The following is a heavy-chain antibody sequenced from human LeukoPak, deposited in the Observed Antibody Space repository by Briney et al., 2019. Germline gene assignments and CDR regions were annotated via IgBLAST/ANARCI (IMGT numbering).Heavy chain of an antibody. D-gene: IGHD3-16*02. CDR1: GFTFSSYA. V-gene: IGHV3-23*01. CDR3: ARRSGTSPGNVWGSYRSRQNTEYYFDY. J-gene: IGHJ4*02. Sequence: PGGSLRLSCAASGFTFSSYAMSWVRQAPGKGLEWVSAISGSGGSTYYADSVKGRFTISRDNSKNTLYLQMNSLRAEDTAVFYCARRSGTSPGNVWGSYRSRQNTEYYFDYWGQGTLVTVSS. CDR2: ISGSGGST.